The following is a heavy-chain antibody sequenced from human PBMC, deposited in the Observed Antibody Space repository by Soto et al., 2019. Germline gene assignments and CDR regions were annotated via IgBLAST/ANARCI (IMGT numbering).Heavy chain of an antibody. Sequence: GGSLRLSCAASGFTFSGSAMHWVRQGSGKGLEWVGRIRGKANSYATAYAASVKGRFTISRDDSKNTAYLQMNSLKTEDTAVYYFTRTSYYDILTGPDYWGQGTLVTAPQ. CDR3: TRTSYYDILTGPDY. CDR2: IRGKANSYAT. J-gene: IGHJ4*02. V-gene: IGHV3-73*01. D-gene: IGHD3-9*01. CDR1: GFTFSGSA.